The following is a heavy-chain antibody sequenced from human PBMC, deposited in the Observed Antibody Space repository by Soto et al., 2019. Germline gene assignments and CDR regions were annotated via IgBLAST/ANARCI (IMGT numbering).Heavy chain of an antibody. CDR2: ISYDVRDI. J-gene: IGHJ4*02. V-gene: IGHV3-30*18. CDR3: VQDRYSESSGYYPSY. Sequence: QVQLVESGGDVVQPGRSLRLSCAASGFIFSTYGMHWVRQAPGKGLEWVAVISYDVRDILYADSVKGRFTISRADSKKTLYLQMNSLRAEETAMYYCVQDRYSESSGYYPSYWGEGTMFTVSS. CDR1: GFIFSTYG. D-gene: IGHD3-22*01.